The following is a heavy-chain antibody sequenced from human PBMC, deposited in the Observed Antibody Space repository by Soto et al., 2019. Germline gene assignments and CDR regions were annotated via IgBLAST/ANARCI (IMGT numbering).Heavy chain of an antibody. J-gene: IGHJ6*02. CDR1: EYTFTGYY. CDR3: ARGGDDNYYDSSGYYYYYYGMDV. V-gene: IGHV1-2*02. Sequence: QVQLVQSGAEVKKPGASMKVSCKASEYTFTGYYMHWVRQAPGQGLEWMGWINPNSGGTNYAQKFQGRVTMTRETSISTAYMELSRLRSDDTAVYYCARGGDDNYYDSSGYYYYYYGMDVWGQGTTVTVSS. D-gene: IGHD3-22*01. CDR2: INPNSGGT.